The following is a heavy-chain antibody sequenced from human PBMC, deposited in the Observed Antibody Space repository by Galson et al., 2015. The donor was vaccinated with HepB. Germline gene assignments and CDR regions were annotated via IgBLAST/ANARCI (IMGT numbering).Heavy chain of an antibody. Sequence: SLRLSCATSGFTFNSYDMNWVRQAPGKGLEWVSSISSSSSSIYYSDSVKGRFTISRDNAKKSLYLQMYSLRAEDTAVYYCARLAIAAAGYFDYWGQGILATVSS. J-gene: IGHJ4*02. CDR1: GFTFNSYD. CDR3: ARLAIAAAGYFDY. D-gene: IGHD6-13*01. V-gene: IGHV3-21*01. CDR2: ISSSSSSI.